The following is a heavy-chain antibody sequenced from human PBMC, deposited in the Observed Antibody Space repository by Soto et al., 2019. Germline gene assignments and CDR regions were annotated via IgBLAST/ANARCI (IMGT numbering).Heavy chain of an antibody. CDR1: GFTFRSFT. CDR3: TRDASRDSSARGWFDP. D-gene: IGHD6-13*01. V-gene: IGHV3-21*01. Sequence: PGGSLRLSCAASGFTFRSFTMNWVRQAPGKGLEWVSTISSNSAYIYYTDALRGRFTISRDNAKNSLHLQMNSLRAEGTAVYYCTRDASRDSSARGWFDPWGPGTLVTVPQ. J-gene: IGHJ5*02. CDR2: ISSNSAYI.